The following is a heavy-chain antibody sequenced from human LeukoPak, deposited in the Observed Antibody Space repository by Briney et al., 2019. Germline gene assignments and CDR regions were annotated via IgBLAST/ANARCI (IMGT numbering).Heavy chain of an antibody. V-gene: IGHV3-13*04. Sequence: GGSLRLSCAASGFTFSSYDMHWVRQATGKGLEWVSAIGTAGDTYYPGSVKGRFTISRENAKNSLYLEMNSLRAGDTAVYYCARGASEPAAFDYWGQGTLVTVSS. J-gene: IGHJ4*02. D-gene: IGHD2-2*01. CDR3: ARGASEPAAFDY. CDR2: IGTAGDT. CDR1: GFTFSSYD.